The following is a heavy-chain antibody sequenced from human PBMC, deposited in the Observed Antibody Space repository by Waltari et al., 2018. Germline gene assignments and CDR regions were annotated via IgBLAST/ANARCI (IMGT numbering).Heavy chain of an antibody. CDR1: GFPFWNYW. CDR2: ISTDGSIT. J-gene: IGHJ4*02. Sequence: EVQLVESGGGLVQPGGSLRLYCAASGFPFWNYWMHWVRQAPGKGLVSVSQISTDGSITNYADSVKGRFTISRDNAENTLSLQMHSLRAEDTAVYYCVKYSSSFLGDCWGQGTLVTVSS. CDR3: VKYSSSFLGDC. D-gene: IGHD6-19*01. V-gene: IGHV3-74*01.